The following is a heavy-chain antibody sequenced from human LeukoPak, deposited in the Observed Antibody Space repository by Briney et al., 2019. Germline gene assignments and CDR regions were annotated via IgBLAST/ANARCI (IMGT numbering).Heavy chain of an antibody. CDR3: AKGGGVISYYFDY. V-gene: IGHV3-23*01. J-gene: IGHJ4*02. CDR1: GFTVSSNY. CDR2: ISGSGGST. Sequence: GGSLRLSCAASGFTVSSNYMSWVRQAPGKGLEWVSLISGSGGSTDYADSVKGRCTISRDTSKNTLYLQVNSLRAEDTAVYYCAKGGGVISYYFDYWGQGTLVTVSS. D-gene: IGHD3-10*01.